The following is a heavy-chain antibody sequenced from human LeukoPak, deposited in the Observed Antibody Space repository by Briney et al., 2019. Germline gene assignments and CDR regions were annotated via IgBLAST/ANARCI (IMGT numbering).Heavy chain of an antibody. CDR1: GGSISSYY. CDR3: ARHKSGYYGSGSYEA. Sequence: SETLSLTCSVSGGSISSYYWNWIRQPPGKGLEWIGEINHSGSTNYNPSLKSRVTISVDTSKNQFSLKLSSVTAADTAVYYCARHKSGYYGSGSYEAWGQGTLVTVSS. D-gene: IGHD3-10*01. CDR2: INHSGST. V-gene: IGHV4-34*01. J-gene: IGHJ5*02.